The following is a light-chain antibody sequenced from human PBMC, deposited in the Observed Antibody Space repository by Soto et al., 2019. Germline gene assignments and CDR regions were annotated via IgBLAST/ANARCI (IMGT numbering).Light chain of an antibody. J-gene: IGKJ3*01. CDR2: GAS. CDR1: QSVSSSY. V-gene: IGKV3-20*01. CDR3: QRYGSSPRFT. Sequence: EIVLTQSPGTLSLSPGERATLSCRASQSVSSSYLAWYQHKPGQAPRLLIYGASNRATAIPDRFSGSGSGTDFTLTISRLEPEDLAVYYCQRYGSSPRFTFGPATKVDIK.